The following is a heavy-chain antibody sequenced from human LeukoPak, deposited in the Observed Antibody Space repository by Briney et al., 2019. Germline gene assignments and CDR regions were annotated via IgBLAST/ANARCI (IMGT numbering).Heavy chain of an antibody. Sequence: SVKVSCKASGGTFSSYAISWVRQAPGQGLEWMGGIIPIFGTANYAQKFQGRVTITTDESTSTAYMELSSLRSEDTAVYYCARHYDILTGSIDYWGQGTLVTVSS. D-gene: IGHD3-9*01. CDR1: GGTFSSYA. J-gene: IGHJ4*02. V-gene: IGHV1-69*05. CDR2: IIPIFGTA. CDR3: ARHYDILTGSIDY.